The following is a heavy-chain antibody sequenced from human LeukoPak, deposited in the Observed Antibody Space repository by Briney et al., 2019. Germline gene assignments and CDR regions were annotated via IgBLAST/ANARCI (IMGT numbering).Heavy chain of an antibody. CDR2: MNPDSGNT. CDR1: VYTFDNYD. Sequence: ASVTVSFTPSVYTFDNYDINGVRQAPGQGREGMGWMNPDSGNTGYAQKFHGRVLMTTNTSMTTAYMELRGLRSEDTAIYYCARGAPVAIFGPGYDEYFEYWGQGTVVAVSS. V-gene: IGHV1-8*01. D-gene: IGHD3-3*01. J-gene: IGHJ4*02. CDR3: ARGAPVAIFGPGYDEYFEY.